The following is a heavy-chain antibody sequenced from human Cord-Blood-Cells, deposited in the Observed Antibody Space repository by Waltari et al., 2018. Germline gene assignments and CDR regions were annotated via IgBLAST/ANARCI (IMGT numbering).Heavy chain of an antibody. CDR3: ARIGIQLWFDY. CDR2: IYYSGST. D-gene: IGHD5-18*01. CDR1: SISSGDYY. J-gene: IGHJ4*02. V-gene: IGHV4-30-4*08. Sequence: SISSGDYYWSWIRQPPGKGLEWIGYIYYSGSTYYNPSLKSRVTISVDTSKNQFSLKLSSVTAADTAVYYCARIGIQLWFDYWGQGTLVTVSS.